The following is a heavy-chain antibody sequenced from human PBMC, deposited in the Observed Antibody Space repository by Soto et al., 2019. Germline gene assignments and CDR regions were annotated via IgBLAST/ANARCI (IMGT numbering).Heavy chain of an antibody. CDR1: GFTFSSYA. CDR2: ISGSGGGT. J-gene: IGHJ4*02. D-gene: IGHD3-3*01. Sequence: PGGSLRLSCAASGFTFSSYAMSWVRQAPGKGLEWVSAISGSGGGTYYADSVKGRFTISRDNSKNTLYLQMNSLRAEDTAVYYCAKDHPTTYYDFWSGYYHFDYWGQGTLVTVSS. V-gene: IGHV3-23*01. CDR3: AKDHPTTYYDFWSGYYHFDY.